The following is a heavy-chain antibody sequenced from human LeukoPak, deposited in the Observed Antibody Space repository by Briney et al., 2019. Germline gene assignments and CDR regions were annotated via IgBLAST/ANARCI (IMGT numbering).Heavy chain of an antibody. D-gene: IGHD2-21*02. Sequence: SVKVSCKASGFTFTSSAMQWVRQARGQRLEWIGWIVVGSGNTNYAQKFQERVTITRDMSTSTAYMELSSLRSEDTAMYYCAAEGGNCGGDCYPDAFDIWGQGTMVTVSS. CDR2: IVVGSGNT. V-gene: IGHV1-58*02. CDR1: GFTFTSSA. J-gene: IGHJ3*02. CDR3: AAEGGNCGGDCYPDAFDI.